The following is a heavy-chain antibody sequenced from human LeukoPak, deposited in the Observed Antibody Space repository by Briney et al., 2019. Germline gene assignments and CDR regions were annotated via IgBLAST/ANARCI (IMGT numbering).Heavy chain of an antibody. V-gene: IGHV4-59*08. CDR3: AREIVGATLNYFDY. CDR2: IYYSGST. D-gene: IGHD1-26*01. CDR1: GGSISSDY. J-gene: IGHJ4*02. Sequence: SETLSLTCTVSGGSISSDYWSWIRQPPGKGLEWLGYIYYSGSTNYNPSLRSRVTISVDTSKKQFSLKLSSATAADTAVYYCAREIVGATLNYFDYWGQGTLVTVSS.